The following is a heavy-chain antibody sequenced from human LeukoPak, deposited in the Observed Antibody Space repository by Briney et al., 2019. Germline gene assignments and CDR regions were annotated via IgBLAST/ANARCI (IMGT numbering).Heavy chain of an antibody. CDR2: ISWNSGSI. CDR3: AKDKYSSGLESDWYFDL. Sequence: GGSLRLSCVASGFTFDDYAMHWVRQAPGKGLEWVSGISWNSGSIGYADSVKGRFTISRDNAKNSLYLQMNSLRAEDMALYYCAKDKYSSGLESDWYFDLWGRGTLVTVSS. J-gene: IGHJ2*01. CDR1: GFTFDDYA. D-gene: IGHD6-19*01. V-gene: IGHV3-9*03.